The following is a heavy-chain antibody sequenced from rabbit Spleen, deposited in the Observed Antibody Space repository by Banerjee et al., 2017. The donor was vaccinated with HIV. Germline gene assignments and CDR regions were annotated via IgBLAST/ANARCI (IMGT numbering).Heavy chain of an antibody. V-gene: IGHV1S45*01. J-gene: IGHJ3*01. Sequence: QEQVKETGGGLVQPGGSLALSCKASGFDFSSDYWTSWVRQAPGKGLEWVACIWGGRSGYTAYASWAKGRFTISKTSSTTMTLQMTSLTAADTATYFCARGANDDGAGYDLWGQGT. D-gene: IGHD6-1*01. CDR2: IWGGRSGYT. CDR3: ARGANDDGAGYDL. CDR1: GFDFSSDYW.